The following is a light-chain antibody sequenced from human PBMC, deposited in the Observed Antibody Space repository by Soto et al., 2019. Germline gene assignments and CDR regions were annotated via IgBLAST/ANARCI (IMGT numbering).Light chain of an antibody. CDR3: QQYNSFWT. J-gene: IGKJ1*01. Sequence: DIPMTQSPSTLSASVGDRVTITCRASQSIRGSLAWYPHKPGKAPNLLIYDVSSLETGVPSRFSGSGSGTEFTLTISSLQPDDFATYYCQQYNSFWTFGQGTKVEIK. CDR2: DVS. CDR1: QSIRGS. V-gene: IGKV1-5*01.